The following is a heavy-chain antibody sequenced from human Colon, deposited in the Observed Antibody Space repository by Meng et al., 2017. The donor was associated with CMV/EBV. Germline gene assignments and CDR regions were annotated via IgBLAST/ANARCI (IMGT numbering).Heavy chain of an antibody. D-gene: IGHD2-15*01. J-gene: IGHJ4*02. CDR2: IYYTGST. CDR1: GGSSSRGGYY. CDR3: ARDPGSGPDY. Sequence: LTCTVSGGSSSRGGYYWSWIRQHPGKGLEWIGYIYYTGSTYYNPSLKSRVVISGDTSKNQFSLKLSSVTAADTAVYFCARDPGSGPDYWGQGTLVTVSS. V-gene: IGHV4-31*03.